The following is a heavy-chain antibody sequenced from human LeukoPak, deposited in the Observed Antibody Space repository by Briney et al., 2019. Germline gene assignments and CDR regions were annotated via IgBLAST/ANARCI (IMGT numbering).Heavy chain of an antibody. J-gene: IGHJ6*03. Sequence: GGSLRLSCAASGFTFSSYAMSWVRQAPGKGLEWVSAISGSGGSKYYADSVKGRFTISRDNSKNTLYLQMNSLRAEDTAVYYCAKGGGEYYYYYMDVWGKGTTVTVSS. V-gene: IGHV3-23*01. CDR1: GFTFSSYA. D-gene: IGHD3-16*01. CDR3: AKGGGEYYYYYMDV. CDR2: ISGSGGSK.